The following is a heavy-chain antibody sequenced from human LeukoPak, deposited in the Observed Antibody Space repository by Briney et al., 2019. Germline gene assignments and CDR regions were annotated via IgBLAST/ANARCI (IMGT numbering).Heavy chain of an antibody. CDR2: VYTSGST. CDR1: GGSISSYY. V-gene: IGHV4-4*07. D-gene: IGHD4-11*01. Sequence: SETLSLTCTVSGGSISSYYWSWIRQPAGKGLEWIGRVYTSGSTNYNPSLKSRVTMSVDTSKNQFSLKLSSVTAADTAVYYCARDQTVTYYYYGMDVWGQGTTVTVSS. J-gene: IGHJ6*02. CDR3: ARDQTVTYYYYGMDV.